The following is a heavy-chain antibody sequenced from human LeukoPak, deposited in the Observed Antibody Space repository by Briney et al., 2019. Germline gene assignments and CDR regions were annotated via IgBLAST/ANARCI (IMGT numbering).Heavy chain of an antibody. Sequence: PGRSLRLSCAASGFTFSSYAMHWVRQAPGKGLEWVAVISYGGSNKYYADSVKGRFTISRDNSKNTLYLQMNSLRAEDTAVYYCARDGDYYDSSGPAEYFQHWGQGTLVTVSS. CDR1: GFTFSSYA. J-gene: IGHJ1*01. V-gene: IGHV3-30-3*01. CDR2: ISYGGSNK. CDR3: ARDGDYYDSSGPAEYFQH. D-gene: IGHD3-22*01.